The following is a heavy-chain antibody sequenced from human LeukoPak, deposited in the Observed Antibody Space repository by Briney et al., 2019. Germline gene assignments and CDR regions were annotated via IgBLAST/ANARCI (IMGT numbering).Heavy chain of an antibody. J-gene: IGHJ3*02. Sequence: PGGSLRLSCAASGFTFSSYEMNWVRQAPGKGLEWVSYISSSGGTIYYADSVKGRFTISRDNAKNSLYLQMNSLRAEDTAVYYCARESRSRPPDAFDIWGQGTMVTVSS. D-gene: IGHD4-17*01. CDR1: GFTFSSYE. CDR3: ARESRSRPPDAFDI. V-gene: IGHV3-48*03. CDR2: ISSSGGTI.